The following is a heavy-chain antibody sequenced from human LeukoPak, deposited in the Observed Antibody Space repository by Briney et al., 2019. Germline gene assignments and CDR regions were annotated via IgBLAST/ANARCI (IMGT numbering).Heavy chain of an antibody. D-gene: IGHD1-26*01. Sequence: SETLSLTCTVSGGSITSSSYYWGWIRQPPGKGLEWIGSIYYSGSTYYNPSLKSRVTISVDTSKNQFSLKLSSVTAADTAVYYCAREEVFVGWELRGGWYFDLWGRGTLVTVPP. CDR2: IYYSGST. CDR1: GGSITSSSYY. J-gene: IGHJ2*01. V-gene: IGHV4-39*07. CDR3: AREEVFVGWELRGGWYFDL.